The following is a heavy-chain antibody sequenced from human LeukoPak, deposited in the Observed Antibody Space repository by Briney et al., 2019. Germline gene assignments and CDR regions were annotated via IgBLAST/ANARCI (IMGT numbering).Heavy chain of an antibody. Sequence: GGSLRLSCVASGFTFSRYWMHWVRQAPGKGLVWVSRIDSDGSSTSYADSVKGRFTTSRDNAKNSLYLQMNSLRAEDTAVYYCARDMTDDAFDIWGQGTMVTVSS. V-gene: IGHV3-74*01. D-gene: IGHD3-16*01. CDR1: GFTFSRYW. J-gene: IGHJ3*02. CDR2: IDSDGSST. CDR3: ARDMTDDAFDI.